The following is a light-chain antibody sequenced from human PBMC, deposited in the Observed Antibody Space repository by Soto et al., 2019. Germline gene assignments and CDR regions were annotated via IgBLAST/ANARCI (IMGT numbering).Light chain of an antibody. CDR2: GAT. J-gene: IGKJ1*01. Sequence: ESVLTQSPGTLYLSPGERATLSCRGSQNIKSNYLAWYRQQPGQAPRLLIYGATNRAAGVPDRFSGSGSGTDFTLTITSLEPEDCAVYYCQQDGTSLRGTFGPGTKVEIK. V-gene: IGKV3-20*01. CDR1: QNIKSNY. CDR3: QQDGTSLRGT.